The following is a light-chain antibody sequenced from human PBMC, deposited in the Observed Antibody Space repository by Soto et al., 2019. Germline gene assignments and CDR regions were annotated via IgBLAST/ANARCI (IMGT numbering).Light chain of an antibody. V-gene: IGKV3-15*01. Sequence: EIVMTQSPATLSVSPGERATLSCRASQSVSSNLAWYQQKPGQAPRLLIYGASTRATGIPVRFSGSGSGTEFTLTISSLQSEDFAVYYCQQYNNFWTFGQGTKVDI. CDR1: QSVSSN. CDR3: QQYNNFWT. J-gene: IGKJ1*01. CDR2: GAS.